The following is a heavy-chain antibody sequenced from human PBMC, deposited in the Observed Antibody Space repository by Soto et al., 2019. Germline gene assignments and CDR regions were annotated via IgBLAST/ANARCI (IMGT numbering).Heavy chain of an antibody. CDR3: AGALENPYFDYGLNV. Sequence: GGSLRLSCAASGFSSSSYGMEWVRLAPGKGLEWVAATTYDGGIKHYVDSVEGRFTISRDNSKNTLYLQMNSLRVEDTATYYCAGALENPYFDYGLNVWGQGTTVTVSS. D-gene: IGHD1-1*01. J-gene: IGHJ6*02. V-gene: IGHV3-30*03. CDR2: TTYDGGIK. CDR1: GFSSSSYG.